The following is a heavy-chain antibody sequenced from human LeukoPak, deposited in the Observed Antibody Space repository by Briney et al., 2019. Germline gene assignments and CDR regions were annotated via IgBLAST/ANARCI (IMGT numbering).Heavy chain of an antibody. V-gene: IGHV1-2*02. CDR1: GYTFTVYY. D-gene: IGHD6-6*01. CDR3: ARGLLGTSSSVGYFDS. Sequence: ASVKVSCKTSGYTFTVYYMHWMRQAPGQGLEWMGLIAPRNGGTNYAQRFQGRVSMTRDTSISTVYMELRSPISDDTAVYYCARGLLGTSSSVGYFDSWGQGTLVTVSS. J-gene: IGHJ4*02. CDR2: IAPRNGGT.